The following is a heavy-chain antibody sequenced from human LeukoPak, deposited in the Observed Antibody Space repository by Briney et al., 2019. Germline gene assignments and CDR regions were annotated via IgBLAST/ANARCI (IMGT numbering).Heavy chain of an antibody. CDR1: GFTFSNYE. J-gene: IGHJ3*02. CDR3: ARENCSGGSCYLDAFDI. Sequence: PGGSLRLSCAASGFTFSNYEMIWVRQAPGKGLEWVSSISSSSSYIYYADSVKGRFTISRDNAKNSLYLQMNSLRAEDTAVYYCARENCSGGSCYLDAFDIWGQGTMVTVSS. CDR2: ISSSSSYI. V-gene: IGHV3-21*01. D-gene: IGHD2-15*01.